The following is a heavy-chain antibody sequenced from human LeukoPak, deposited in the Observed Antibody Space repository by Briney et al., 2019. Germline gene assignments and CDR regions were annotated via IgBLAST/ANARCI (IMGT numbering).Heavy chain of an antibody. CDR2: INSDGSST. Sequence: GGSLRLSCAASGFTFSSYWMHWVRHAPGKGLVWVSRINSDGSSTSYADSVKGRFTISRDNAKNTLYLQMNSLRAEDTAVYYCATSKRGITHFDYWGQGTLVTVSS. D-gene: IGHD3-3*01. V-gene: IGHV3-74*01. CDR3: ATSKRGITHFDY. CDR1: GFTFSSYW. J-gene: IGHJ4*02.